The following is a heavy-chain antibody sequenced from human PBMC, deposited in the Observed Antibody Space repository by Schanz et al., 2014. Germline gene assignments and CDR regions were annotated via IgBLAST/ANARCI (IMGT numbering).Heavy chain of an antibody. CDR2: INPSGGST. CDR1: GYTFTSYY. D-gene: IGHD6-13*01. Sequence: QVQLVQSGAEVKQPGASVKVSCKASGYTFTSYYMHWVRQAPGQGLEWMGIINPSGGSTSYAQKFQGRVTMTRDTSMSTVYMELSSLRSEDTAVYYCARDGEAAAGCDYWGQGTLVTVSS. V-gene: IGHV1-46*03. J-gene: IGHJ4*02. CDR3: ARDGEAAAGCDY.